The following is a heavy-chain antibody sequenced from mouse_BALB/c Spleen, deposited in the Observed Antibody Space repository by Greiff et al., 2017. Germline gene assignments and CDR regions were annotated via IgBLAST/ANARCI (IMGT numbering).Heavy chain of an antibody. CDR2: IWSDGST. D-gene: IGHD2-1*01. CDR3: ARGYGNYVAMDY. J-gene: IGHJ4*01. CDR1: GFSLTSYG. V-gene: IGHV2-6-2*01. Sequence: VQLKESGPDLVAPSQSLSITCTVSGFSLTSYGVHWVRQPPGKGLEWLVVIWSDGSTTYNSALKSRLSISKDNSKSQVFLKMNSLQTDDTAMYYCARGYGNYVAMDYWGQGTSVTVSS.